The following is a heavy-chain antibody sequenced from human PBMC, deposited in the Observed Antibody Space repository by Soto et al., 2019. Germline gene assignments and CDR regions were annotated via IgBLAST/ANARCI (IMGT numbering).Heavy chain of an antibody. CDR2: IIHIFGTT. D-gene: IGHD3-9*01. J-gene: IGHJ6*02. Sequence: SVKVSCKASGGTFSSYAISGVRQAPGQGVEWMGGIIHIFGTTNYTQKFKGRVTTTADESTSTAYMELSSLRSEDTAVYYCARGRERGIYAILTGYPPSYGMDVWGQGTTVTVSS. V-gene: IGHV1-69*13. CDR3: ARGRERGIYAILTGYPPSYGMDV. CDR1: GGTFSSYA.